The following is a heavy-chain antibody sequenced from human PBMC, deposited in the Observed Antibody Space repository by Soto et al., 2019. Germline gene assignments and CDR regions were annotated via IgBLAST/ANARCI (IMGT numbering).Heavy chain of an antibody. CDR3: ARSLVVVVAATFSSWLQLDY. Sequence: GGSLRLSCAASGFTFSSYAMHWVRQAPGKGLEWVAVISYDGSNKYYADSVKGRFTISRDNSKNTLYLQMNSLRAEDTAVYYCARSLVVVVAATFSSWLQLDYWGQGTLVTVSS. D-gene: IGHD2-15*01. V-gene: IGHV3-30-3*01. CDR2: ISYDGSNK. CDR1: GFTFSSYA. J-gene: IGHJ4*02.